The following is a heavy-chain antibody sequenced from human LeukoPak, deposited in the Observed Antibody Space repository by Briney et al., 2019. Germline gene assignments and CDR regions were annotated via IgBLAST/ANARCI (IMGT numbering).Heavy chain of an antibody. V-gene: IGHV1-18*01. CDR2: ISAYNGNT. CDR1: GYTFTSYG. J-gene: IGHJ4*02. CDR3: AREGQHILTGFSEDY. D-gene: IGHD3-9*01. Sequence: GASVKVSCKASGYTFTSYGISWVRQAPGQGLEWMGWISAYNGNTNYAQKLQGRVTMTTDTSTSTAYMELRSLRSDDTAVYYCAREGQHILTGFSEDYWGQGTLVTVSS.